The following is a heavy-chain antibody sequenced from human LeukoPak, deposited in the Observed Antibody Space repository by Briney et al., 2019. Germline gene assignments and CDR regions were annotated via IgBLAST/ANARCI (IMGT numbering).Heavy chain of an antibody. J-gene: IGHJ6*02. V-gene: IGHV4-59*08. CDR3: ASSGGYSGYDGPSYYYYGMDV. CDR1: CGHISSFL. Sequence: PSETLSLTRTVSCGHISSFLWSWLPPPPGERREWFGYIYYSGSTNYKPSLKSRVTISVDTSKNQFSLKLSSVTAADTAVYYCASSGGYSGYDGPSYYYYGMDVWGQGTTVTVSS. D-gene: IGHD5-12*01. CDR2: IYYSGST.